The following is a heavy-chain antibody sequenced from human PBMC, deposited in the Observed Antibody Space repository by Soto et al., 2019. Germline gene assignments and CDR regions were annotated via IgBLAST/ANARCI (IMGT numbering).Heavy chain of an antibody. CDR1: GASITGTSY. V-gene: IGHV4-4*07. J-gene: IGHJ4*02. CDR3: ARGMTPPGAPAWYYFDS. Sequence: LSLSCTVSGASITGTSYWSWIRQPAGKGLEWIGRFSLSGTTNYNPSLRSRVTMSADVSKNQFSLRLTSVTAADTALYYCARGMTPPGAPAWYYFDSWGQGTLVTVSS. D-gene: IGHD2-8*02. CDR2: FSLSGTT.